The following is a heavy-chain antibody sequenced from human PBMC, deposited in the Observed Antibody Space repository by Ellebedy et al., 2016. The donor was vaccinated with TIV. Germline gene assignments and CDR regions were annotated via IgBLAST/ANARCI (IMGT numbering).Heavy chain of an antibody. Sequence: GESLKISCKGSGYSFTSYWIGWVRQMPGKGLEWMGIIYLGDSDTRYSPSFQGQVTISADKSISTAYLQWSSLKASDTAMYYCARQPHYYDSSGYYRGYFDYWGQGTLVTVSS. D-gene: IGHD3-22*01. CDR3: ARQPHYYDSSGYYRGYFDY. CDR1: GYSFTSYW. V-gene: IGHV5-51*01. J-gene: IGHJ4*02. CDR2: IYLGDSDT.